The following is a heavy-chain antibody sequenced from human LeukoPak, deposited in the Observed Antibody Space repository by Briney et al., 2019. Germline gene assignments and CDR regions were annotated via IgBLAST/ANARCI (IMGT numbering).Heavy chain of an antibody. CDR2: IYYSGST. CDR3: ARDRNYYDSRGWYFDY. Sequence: SQTLSLTCTVSGGSISSGDYYWSWIRQPPGKGLEWIEYIYYSGSTYYNPSLKSRVTISVDTSKNQFSLKLSSVTAADTAVYYCARDRNYYDSRGWYFDYWGQGTLVTVSS. CDR1: GGSISSGDYY. V-gene: IGHV4-30-4*08. J-gene: IGHJ4*02. D-gene: IGHD3-22*01.